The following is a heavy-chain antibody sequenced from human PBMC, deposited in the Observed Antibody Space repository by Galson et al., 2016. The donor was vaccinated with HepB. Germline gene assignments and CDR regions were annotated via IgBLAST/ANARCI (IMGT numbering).Heavy chain of an antibody. V-gene: IGHV3-23*01. D-gene: IGHD2-2*01. Sequence: SLRLSCAASGFTFSTYAMSWVRQAPGKGLEWVSAISGSGGTTYYADSVKGRFTISRDNSKNTLYLQVNNLVAEDKAVDYCAKAAPGALDIWGQGTLVTVSS. J-gene: IGHJ3*02. CDR1: GFTFSTYA. CDR2: ISGSGGTT. CDR3: AKAAPGALDI.